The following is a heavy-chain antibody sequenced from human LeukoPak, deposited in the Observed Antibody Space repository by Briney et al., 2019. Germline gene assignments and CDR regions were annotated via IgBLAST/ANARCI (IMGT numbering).Heavy chain of an antibody. V-gene: IGHV1-69*04. CDR2: IIPILGIA. D-gene: IGHD6-13*01. CDR1: GGTFSSYA. J-gene: IGHJ5*02. Sequence: ASVKVSCKASGGTFSSYAISWVRQAPGQGLEWMGRIIPILGIANYAQKFQGRVTITADKSTSTAYMELSSLRSEDTAVYYCARDSSSSWYNWFDPWGQGTLVTVSS. CDR3: ARDSSSSWYNWFDP.